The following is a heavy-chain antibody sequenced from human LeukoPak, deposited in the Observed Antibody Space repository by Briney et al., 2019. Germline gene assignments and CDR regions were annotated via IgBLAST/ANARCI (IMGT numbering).Heavy chain of an antibody. CDR3: ARDPYSSSWTGLYYYYGMDV. Sequence: ASVKVSCKASGYTFTGCYMHWVRQAPGQGLEWMGWINPNSGGTNYAQKFQGRVTMTRDTSISTAYMELSRLRSDDTAVYYCARDPYSSSWTGLYYYYGMDVWGQGTTVTVSS. CDR1: GYTFTGCY. V-gene: IGHV1-2*02. J-gene: IGHJ6*02. D-gene: IGHD6-13*01. CDR2: INPNSGGT.